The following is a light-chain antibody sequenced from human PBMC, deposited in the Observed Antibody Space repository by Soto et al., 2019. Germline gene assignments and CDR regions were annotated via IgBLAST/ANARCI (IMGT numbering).Light chain of an antibody. CDR3: CSYASSSTYV. V-gene: IGLV2-23*02. CDR2: DVS. CDR1: SSDVGSYNL. Sequence: QSALTQPASVSGSPGQSITISCTGTSSDVGSYNLVSWYQQHPGKAPKLMIYDVSKRPSGVSNRFSGSKSGNTASLTISGLQAEDEADYYYCSYASSSTYVFGTGTKVTVL. J-gene: IGLJ1*01.